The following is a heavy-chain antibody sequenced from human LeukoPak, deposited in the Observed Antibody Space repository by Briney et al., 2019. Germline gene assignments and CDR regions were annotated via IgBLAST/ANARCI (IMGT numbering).Heavy chain of an antibody. CDR1: GYTFTSYG. CDR2: ISAYNGNT. Sequence: ASVKVSCKVSGYTFTSYGISWVRQAPGQGLEWMGWISAYNGNTNYAQKLQGRVTMTTDTSTSTAYMELRSLRSDDTAVYYCASWAHYYYDSSGYLNWGQGTLVTVSS. J-gene: IGHJ4*02. D-gene: IGHD3-22*01. V-gene: IGHV1-18*01. CDR3: ASWAHYYYDSSGYLN.